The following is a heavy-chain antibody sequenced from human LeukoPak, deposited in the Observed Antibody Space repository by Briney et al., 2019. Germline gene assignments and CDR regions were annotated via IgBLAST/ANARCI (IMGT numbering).Heavy chain of an antibody. CDR1: GGSLSSGVYY. CDR2: IYYSGST. J-gene: IGHJ3*02. V-gene: IGHV4-31*03. D-gene: IGHD3-10*01. CDR3: ARGVKGLRGAFDI. Sequence: SQTLSLICTVSGGSLSSGVYYWGWIRQHPGKGLEWIGYIYYSGSTYSNPSLKSRLTMSVDISKNQFSLKLSSVTAADTAVYYCARGVKGLRGAFDIWGQGTMVTVSS.